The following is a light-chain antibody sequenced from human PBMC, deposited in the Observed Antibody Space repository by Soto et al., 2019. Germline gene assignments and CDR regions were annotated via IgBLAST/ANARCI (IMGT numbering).Light chain of an antibody. CDR2: AAS. Sequence: EIVLTQSPGTLSLSPGETATLSCRASQSLTTRYLAWYQQKPGQAPRLLIYAASTRATGTPDRFSGSGSGTAFTLTISSLEPEDCAVYFCQQYASSVVYTFGQGTNLEIK. CDR3: QQYASSVVYT. V-gene: IGKV3-20*01. J-gene: IGKJ2*01. CDR1: QSLTTRY.